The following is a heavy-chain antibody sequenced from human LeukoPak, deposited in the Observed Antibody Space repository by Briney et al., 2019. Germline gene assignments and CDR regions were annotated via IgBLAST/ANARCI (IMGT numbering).Heavy chain of an antibody. CDR3: ARANYYSSGSYYGMDV. CDR1: GFTFNSHG. CDR2: IWYDGSNK. J-gene: IGHJ6*02. Sequence: PGGSLRLSCAASGFTFNSHGMHWVRQAPGQGLEWVALIWYDGSNKYYVESVKGRFTISRDNSMSTLYLQMDSLRAEDTAVYYCARANYYSSGSYYGMDVWGQGTTVTVPS. V-gene: IGHV3-33*01. D-gene: IGHD3-10*01.